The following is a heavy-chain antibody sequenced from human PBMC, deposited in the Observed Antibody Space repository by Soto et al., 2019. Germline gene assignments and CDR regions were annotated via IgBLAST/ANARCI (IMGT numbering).Heavy chain of an antibody. D-gene: IGHD3-22*01. V-gene: IGHV3-11*01. CDR3: ARLDGNDYDSSGYYYYYYGMVV. Sequence: QVQLVESGGGLVKPGGSLRLSCAASGFTFSDYYMSWIRQAPGKGLEWVSYISSSGSTIYYADSVKGRFTISRDNAKNSLYLQLSRLGAEVTAVYYCARLDGNDYDSSGYYYYYYGMVVWGHGTTVTVS. CDR2: ISSSGSTI. J-gene: IGHJ6*02. CDR1: GFTFSDYY.